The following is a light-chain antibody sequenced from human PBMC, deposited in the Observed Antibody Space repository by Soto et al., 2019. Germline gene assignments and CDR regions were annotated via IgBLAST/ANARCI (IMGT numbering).Light chain of an antibody. Sequence: DIQMTQSPSTLSASVGDRVTIACRASQSISNSLAWYQQKPGKAPNLLIYKASILESGVPSRFSASVSRTDFTLTISSLQPDDFATYYCRQYVSYPFTFGGGTKVEMK. CDR3: RQYVSYPFT. V-gene: IGKV1-5*03. CDR1: QSISNS. CDR2: KAS. J-gene: IGKJ4*01.